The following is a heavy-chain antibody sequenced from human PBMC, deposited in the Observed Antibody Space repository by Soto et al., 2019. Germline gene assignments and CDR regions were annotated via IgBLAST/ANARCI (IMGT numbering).Heavy chain of an antibody. V-gene: IGHV1-69*02. Sequence: QVQLVQSGAEVKKPGSSVKVSCKASGGTFSSYTISWVRQAPGQGLEWMGRIIPILGIANYAQKFQGRVTITADKSTSTAYMELSCLRSEDTAVYYCARNYDILTGFVDYWGQGTLVTVSS. CDR2: IIPILGIA. CDR1: GGTFSSYT. J-gene: IGHJ4*02. D-gene: IGHD3-9*01. CDR3: ARNYDILTGFVDY.